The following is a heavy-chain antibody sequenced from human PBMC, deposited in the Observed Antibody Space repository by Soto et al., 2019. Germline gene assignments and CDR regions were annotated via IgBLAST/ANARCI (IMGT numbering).Heavy chain of an antibody. CDR1: GFTFSSYA. CDR2: ISGSGGST. J-gene: IGHJ4*02. V-gene: IGHV3-23*01. D-gene: IGHD6-19*01. CDR3: AKGQNPTPRLYSSGWYYFDY. Sequence: GGSLRLSCAASGFTFSSYAMSWVRQAPGKGLEWVSAISGSGGSTYYADSVKGRFTISRDNSKNTLYLQMNSLRAEDTAVYYCAKGQNPTPRLYSSGWYYFDYWGQGTLVTVSS.